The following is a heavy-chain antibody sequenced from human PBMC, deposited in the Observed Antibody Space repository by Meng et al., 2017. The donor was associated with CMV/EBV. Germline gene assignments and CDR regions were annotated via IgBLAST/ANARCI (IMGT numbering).Heavy chain of an antibody. V-gene: IGHV4-34*01. CDR1: GGSFSGYY. CDR3: AREEDYCSSSSCYGYFDC. J-gene: IGHJ4*02. D-gene: IGHD2-2*01. CDR2: INHSGST. Sequence: SETLSLTCAVYGGSFSGYYWSWIRQPPGKGLEWIGEINHSGSTNYNPSLKSRVTISVDTSKNQFSLKLSSVTAADTAVYYCAREEDYCSSSSCYGYFDCWGQGTLVTVSS.